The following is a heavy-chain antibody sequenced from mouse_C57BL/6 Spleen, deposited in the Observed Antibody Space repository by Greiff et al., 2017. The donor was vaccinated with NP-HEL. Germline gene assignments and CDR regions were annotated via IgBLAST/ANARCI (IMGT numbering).Heavy chain of an antibody. V-gene: IGHV1-22*01. CDR3: AKGAYGSSFYYAMDY. D-gene: IGHD1-1*01. J-gene: IGHJ4*01. CDR2: INPNTGGT. Sequence: EVQLQQSGPELVKPGASVKMSCKASGYTFTDYNMHWVKQSHGKSLEWIGYINPNTGGTSYNQKFKGKATLTVNKSSSTAYMELRSLTSEDSAVYYCAKGAYGSSFYYAMDYWGQGTSVTVSS. CDR1: GYTFTDYN.